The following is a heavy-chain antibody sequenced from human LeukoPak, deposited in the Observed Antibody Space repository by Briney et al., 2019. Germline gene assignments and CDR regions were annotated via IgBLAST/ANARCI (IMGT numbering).Heavy chain of an antibody. J-gene: IGHJ5*02. V-gene: IGHV1-24*01. D-gene: IGHD6-13*01. CDR2: FDPEDGET. CDR3: ATDRFVAAAGTWWFDP. Sequence: GASVKVSCKVSGYTLTELSMHWVRQAPGKGLEWMGGFDPEDGETIYAQKFQGRVTMTEDTSTDTAYMELSSLRSEDTAVYYCATDRFVAAAGTWWFDPWGQGTLVTVSS. CDR1: GYTLTELS.